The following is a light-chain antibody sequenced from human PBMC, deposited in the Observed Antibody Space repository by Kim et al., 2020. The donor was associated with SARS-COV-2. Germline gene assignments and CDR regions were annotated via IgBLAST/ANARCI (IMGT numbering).Light chain of an antibody. CDR3: ASYTTSDTLV. CDR1: SSDVGAYNY. CDR2: DVN. V-gene: IGLV2-14*03. J-gene: IGLJ3*02. Sequence: GQSITISCAGTSSDVGAYNYVSWFQQHPGKAPKLMIYDVNNRPSGVSNRFSGSKSGNTASLTISGLQAEDEADYFCASYTTSDTLVFGGVTQLTVL.